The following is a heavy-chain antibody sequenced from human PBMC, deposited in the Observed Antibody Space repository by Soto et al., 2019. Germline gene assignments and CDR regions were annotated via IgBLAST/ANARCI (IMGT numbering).Heavy chain of an antibody. CDR3: ARVEGGITIFGVVKVGMDV. V-gene: IGHV1-18*01. D-gene: IGHD3-3*01. J-gene: IGHJ6*02. CDR2: ISAYNGNT. Sequence: ASVKVSCKASGYTFTSYGISWVRQAPGQGLEWMGWISAYNGNTNYAQKLQGRVTMTTDTSTSTAYMELRRLRSADRAAYYCARVEGGITIFGVVKVGMDVWGQGT. CDR1: GYTFTSYG.